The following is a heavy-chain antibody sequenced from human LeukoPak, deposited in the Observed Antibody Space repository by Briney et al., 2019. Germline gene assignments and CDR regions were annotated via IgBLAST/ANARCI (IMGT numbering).Heavy chain of an antibody. CDR3: ASLESKYYDILTGWYYFDY. CDR1: GFTFSSYW. D-gene: IGHD3-9*01. Sequence: GGSLRLSCAASGFTFSSYWMHWVRQTPGKGLVWVSRINSDGSSTSYADSVKGRFTISRDNAKNTLYLQMNSLRAEDTAVYYCASLESKYYDILTGWYYFDYWGQGTLVTVSS. V-gene: IGHV3-74*01. CDR2: INSDGSST. J-gene: IGHJ4*02.